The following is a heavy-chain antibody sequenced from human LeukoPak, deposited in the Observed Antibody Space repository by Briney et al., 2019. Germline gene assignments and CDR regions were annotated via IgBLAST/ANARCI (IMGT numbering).Heavy chain of an antibody. CDR1: GYTLASYY. CDR2: INPSGGST. V-gene: IGHV1-46*01. D-gene: IGHD6-19*01. Sequence: RASVKVSCKASGYTLASYYLHWVRQAPGQGLEWMAIINPSGGSTSHAQKFQGRVTMTRDTSASTVYMELSSLRSEDTAVYYCARGPRYSSGWYYFDYWGQGTLVTVSS. CDR3: ARGPRYSSGWYYFDY. J-gene: IGHJ4*02.